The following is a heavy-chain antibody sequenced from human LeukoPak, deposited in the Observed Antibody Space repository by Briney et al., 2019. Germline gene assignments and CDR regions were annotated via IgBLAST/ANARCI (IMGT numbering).Heavy chain of an antibody. CDR1: GYTFTSYY. J-gene: IGHJ4*02. CDR2: INPNSGGT. V-gene: IGHV1-2*02. D-gene: IGHD4-17*01. Sequence: GASVKVSCKASGYTFTSYYMHWVRQAPGQGLEWMEWINPNSGGTNYAQKFQGRVTMTRDTSISTAYMELSRLRSDDTAVYYCARVIRGDYYFDYWGQGTLVTVSS. CDR3: ARVIRGDYYFDY.